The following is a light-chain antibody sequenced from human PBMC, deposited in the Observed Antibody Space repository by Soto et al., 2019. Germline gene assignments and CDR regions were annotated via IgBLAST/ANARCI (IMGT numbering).Light chain of an antibody. J-gene: IGLJ1*01. Sequence: QSVLTQPASVSGSPGQSITISCTGTSSDVGYYNFVSWYQQHPGKAPKLIIYEVSNRPSGVSNRFSASKSGNTVSLTISGLQAEDEADYHCSSYSGSTAFYVFGTGTKVTVL. V-gene: IGLV2-14*01. CDR3: SSYSGSTAFYV. CDR1: SSDVGYYNF. CDR2: EVS.